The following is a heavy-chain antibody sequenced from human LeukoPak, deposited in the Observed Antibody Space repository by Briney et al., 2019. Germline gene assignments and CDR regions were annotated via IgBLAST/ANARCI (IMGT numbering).Heavy chain of an antibody. Sequence: PGGSLRLSCAASGFTFSSYGMHWVRQAPGKGLEWVAVISYDGSNKYYADSVKGRFTISRDNSKNTLYLQMNSLRAEDTAVYYCAKDRGYSYGFDYWGQGTLVTVSS. D-gene: IGHD5-18*01. CDR2: ISYDGSNK. V-gene: IGHV3-30*18. J-gene: IGHJ4*02. CDR1: GFTFSSYG. CDR3: AKDRGYSYGFDY.